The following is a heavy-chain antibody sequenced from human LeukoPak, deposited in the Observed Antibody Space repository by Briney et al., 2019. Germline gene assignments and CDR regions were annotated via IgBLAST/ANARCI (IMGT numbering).Heavy chain of an antibody. CDR2: ISYDGSNK. CDR3: ARDGYNRYPFDY. D-gene: IGHD5-24*01. V-gene: IGHV3-30*03. Sequence: QPGRSLRLSCAASGFTFSSYAMHWVRQAPGKGLEWVAVISYDGSNKYCADSVKGRFTISRDNSKSTLYLQMNSLRAEDTAVYYCARDGYNRYPFDYWGQGTLVTVSS. J-gene: IGHJ4*02. CDR1: GFTFSSYA.